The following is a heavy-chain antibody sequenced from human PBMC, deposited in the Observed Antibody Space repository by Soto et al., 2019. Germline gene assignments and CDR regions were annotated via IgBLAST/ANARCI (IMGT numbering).Heavy chain of an antibody. D-gene: IGHD3-22*01. CDR3: AISMVVVVPEPFFDY. Sequence: SQTLSLTCTVSGASISRGGYYWSWIRQHPGKGLEWIGYMYYRGTTYYNPSLKSRVIISVDTSKNQFSLKLSAVTAADTAVYYCAISMVVVVPEPFFDYWGQGTLVTVSS. CDR1: GASISRGGYY. CDR2: MYYRGTT. J-gene: IGHJ4*02. V-gene: IGHV4-31*03.